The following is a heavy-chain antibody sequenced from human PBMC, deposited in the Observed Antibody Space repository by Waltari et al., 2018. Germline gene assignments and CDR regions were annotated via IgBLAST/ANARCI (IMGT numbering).Heavy chain of an antibody. Sequence: QVQLVQSGAEVKKTGASVKGSCKVYGYNHTELSMHWVRQAPGKGLEWMGGFDPEDCETIYAQQFPGSVTMTEDTSTVPAYMELSSLRSVDTAVYYCATVSTLAQHGSRFDPWGQGTLVTVSS. D-gene: IGHD2-2*01. CDR2: FDPEDCET. J-gene: IGHJ5*02. CDR3: ATVSTLAQHGSRFDP. CDR1: GYNHTELS. V-gene: IGHV1-24*01.